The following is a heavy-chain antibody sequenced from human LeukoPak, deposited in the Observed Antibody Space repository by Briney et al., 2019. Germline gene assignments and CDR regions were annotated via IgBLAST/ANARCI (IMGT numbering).Heavy chain of an antibody. CDR1: GGSISGGGYY. CDR3: ASFEVRDTYGMDV. J-gene: IGHJ6*02. CDR2: IYYSGST. Sequence: PSETLSLTCTVSGGSISGGGYYWSWIRQHPGKGLEWIGYIYYSGSTYYNPSLKSQVTISVDTSKNQFSLKLSSVTAADTAVYYCASFEVRDTYGMDVWGQGTTVTVSS. D-gene: IGHD3-10*01. V-gene: IGHV4-31*01.